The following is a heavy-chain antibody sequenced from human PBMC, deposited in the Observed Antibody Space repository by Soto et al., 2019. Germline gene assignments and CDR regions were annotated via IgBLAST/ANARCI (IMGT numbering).Heavy chain of an antibody. V-gene: IGHV3-30*18. CDR3: AKDLQAYCGGDCYPSDY. CDR1: GFTFSSYG. Sequence: QVQLVESGGGVVQPGRSLRLSCAASGFTFSSYGMHWVRPAPGKGLEWVAVISYDGSNKYYADSVKGRFTISRDNSKNTLYLQMNSLRAEDTAVYYCAKDLQAYCGGDCYPSDYWGQGTLVTVSS. J-gene: IGHJ4*02. CDR2: ISYDGSNK. D-gene: IGHD2-21*02.